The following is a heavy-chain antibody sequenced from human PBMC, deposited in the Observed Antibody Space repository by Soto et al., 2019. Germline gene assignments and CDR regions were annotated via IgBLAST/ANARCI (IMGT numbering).Heavy chain of an antibody. J-gene: IGHJ4*02. CDR2: VYRSGAA. CDR1: GYCISTGYY. D-gene: IGHD6-19*01. CDR3: ARDYPYALEVAGYFDF. Sequence: SQTLSLTCTVSGYCISTGYYWAWVRQSPGKGLEWIGGVYRSGAAYYSPTLESRVTISVDTSKNQFSLQLKSVTAADAAVYYCARDYPYALEVAGYFDFWGQGTPVTVSS. V-gene: IGHV4-38-2*02.